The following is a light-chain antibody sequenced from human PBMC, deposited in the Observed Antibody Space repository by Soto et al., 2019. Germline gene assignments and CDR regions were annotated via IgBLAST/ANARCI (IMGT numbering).Light chain of an antibody. J-gene: IGLJ1*01. CDR2: GNS. CDR3: QSYDSSLSGYV. CDR1: SSNIGAGYD. Sequence: QAVVTQPPSVSGAPGQRVTISCTGSSSNIGAGYDVHWYQQLPGTAPKLLIYGNSNRPSGVPDRFSGSKSGTSASLAITVLEAEDGADYYSQSYDSSLSGYVFGTGTKLTVL. V-gene: IGLV1-40*01.